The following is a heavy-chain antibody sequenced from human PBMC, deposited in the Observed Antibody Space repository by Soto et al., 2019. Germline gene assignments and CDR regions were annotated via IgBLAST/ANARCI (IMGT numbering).Heavy chain of an antibody. D-gene: IGHD3-9*01. J-gene: IGHJ4*02. CDR3: TTPKYYDILTGYYQQPG. CDR1: GFTFSNAW. Sequence: EVQLVESGGGLVKPGGSLRLSCAASGFTFSNAWMSWVRQAPGKGLEWVGRIKSKTDGGTTDYAAPVKGRFTISRDDSKNTLYLKMNSLKTEDTAVYYCTTPKYYDILTGYYQQPGWGQGTLVTVSS. V-gene: IGHV3-15*01. CDR2: IKSKTDGGTT.